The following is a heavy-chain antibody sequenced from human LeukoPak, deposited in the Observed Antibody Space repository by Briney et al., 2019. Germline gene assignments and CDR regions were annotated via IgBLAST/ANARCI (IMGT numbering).Heavy chain of an antibody. CDR2: ISAYNGNT. D-gene: IGHD1-1*01. Sequence: GASVKVSCKASGYTFTGYYMHWVRQAPGQGLEWMGWISAYNGNTNYAQKLQGRVTMTTDTSTSTAYMELRSLRSDDTAVYYCARDFGRRGTGYWGQGTLVTVSS. V-gene: IGHV1-18*04. CDR3: ARDFGRRGTGY. J-gene: IGHJ4*02. CDR1: GYTFTGYY.